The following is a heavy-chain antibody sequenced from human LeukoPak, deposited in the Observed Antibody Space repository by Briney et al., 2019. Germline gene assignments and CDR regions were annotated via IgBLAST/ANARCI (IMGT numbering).Heavy chain of an antibody. Sequence: SETLSLTCTVSGGSISSSSYYWGWIRQPPRKGLEWIGSIYYSGSTYYNPSLKSRVTISVDTSKNQFSLKLSSVTAADTAVYYCARVKPRLLYYYDSSGYYYDYWGQGTLVTVSS. D-gene: IGHD3-22*01. J-gene: IGHJ4*02. CDR1: GGSISSSSYY. V-gene: IGHV4-39*01. CDR2: IYYSGST. CDR3: ARVKPRLLYYYDSSGYYYDY.